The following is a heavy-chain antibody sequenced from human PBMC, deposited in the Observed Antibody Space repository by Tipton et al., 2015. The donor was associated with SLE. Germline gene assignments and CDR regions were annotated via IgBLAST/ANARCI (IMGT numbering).Heavy chain of an antibody. D-gene: IGHD4-11*01. Sequence: SLRLSCAASGFTFGTYAMHWVRQAPGKGLEWVAVISYDGAYKNYGDSVKGRFTISRDNSKNTLYLQINSLRPEDTAVYYCARLVTADWYFDLWGRGTLVTVSS. CDR1: GFTFGTYA. CDR2: ISYDGAYK. V-gene: IGHV3-30*03. CDR3: ARLVTADWYFDL. J-gene: IGHJ2*01.